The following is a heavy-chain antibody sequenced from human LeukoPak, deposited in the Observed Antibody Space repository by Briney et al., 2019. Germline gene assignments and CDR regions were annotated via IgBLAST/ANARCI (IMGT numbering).Heavy chain of an antibody. Sequence: ASVKVSCKXSGYTFTGYYMHWVRQAPGQGLEWMGWINPNSGGTNYAQKFQGRVTMTRDTSISTAYMELSRLRSDDTAVYYCARSCGDIEQLNWFDPWGQGTLVTVSS. CDR1: GYTFTGYY. D-gene: IGHD2-15*01. V-gene: IGHV1-2*02. J-gene: IGHJ5*02. CDR2: INPNSGGT. CDR3: ARSCGDIEQLNWFDP.